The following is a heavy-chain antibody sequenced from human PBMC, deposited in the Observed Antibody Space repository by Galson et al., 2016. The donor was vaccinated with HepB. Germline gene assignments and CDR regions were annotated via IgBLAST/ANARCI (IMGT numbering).Heavy chain of an antibody. CDR2: IFSTGPT. D-gene: IGHD3-16*01. J-gene: IGHJ3*02. Sequence: SLRLSCATSGFTFSNHAMHWVRQAPGKGLEWVSVIFSTGPTRYADSVKGRFTISRDNSNNTLHLQMNSLRPEDTAVYYCARDFRGRESYNGFDIWGQGTMVTVSS. CDR1: GFTFSNHA. V-gene: IGHV3-53*01. CDR3: ARDFRGRESYNGFDI.